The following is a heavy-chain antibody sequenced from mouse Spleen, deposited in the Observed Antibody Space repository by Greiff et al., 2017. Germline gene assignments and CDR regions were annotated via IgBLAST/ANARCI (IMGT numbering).Heavy chain of an antibody. V-gene: IGHV1S81*02. CDR2: INPSNGGT. CDR1: GYTFTSYY. J-gene: IGHJ4*01. CDR3: TRTLTGNLYYAMDY. D-gene: IGHD4-1*01. Sequence: QVQLQQPGAELVKPGASVKLSCKASGYTFTSYYMYWVKQRPGQGLEWIGGINPSNGGTNFNEKFKSKATLTVDKSSSTAYMQLSSLTSEDSAVYYCTRTLTGNLYYAMDYWGQGTSVTVSS.